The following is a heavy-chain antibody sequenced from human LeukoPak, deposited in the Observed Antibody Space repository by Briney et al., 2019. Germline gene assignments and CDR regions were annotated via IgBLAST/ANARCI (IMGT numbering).Heavy chain of an antibody. Sequence: GASVTVSCKASGYTFTDYSITWVRQAPGQGQEGMGWMSGYTDNTNYAQEFPGRVTLTTDRSAMTAYMELRSLRSDDTAVYYCARGGFWWEPSNSDYWGQGTQVTVSS. CDR1: GYTFTDYS. V-gene: IGHV1-18*04. D-gene: IGHD1-26*01. CDR2: MSGYTDNT. CDR3: ARGGFWWEPSNSDY. J-gene: IGHJ4*02.